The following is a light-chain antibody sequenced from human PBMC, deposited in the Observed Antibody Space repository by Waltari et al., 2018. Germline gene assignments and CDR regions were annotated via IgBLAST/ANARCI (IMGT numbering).Light chain of an antibody. V-gene: IGKV2-28*01. CDR1: QSLLFSNGYNY. CDR2: LGS. J-gene: IGKJ4*01. CDR3: MQALQSPPT. Sequence: DIVMTQSPLSLPVTPGEAASISCRSSQSLLFSNGYNYLDWYLQKPGQSPQLLIYLGSNRASGVPDRFSGNGSGTDFTLKITRVEAEDVGVYYCMQALQSPPTFGGGTKVDIK.